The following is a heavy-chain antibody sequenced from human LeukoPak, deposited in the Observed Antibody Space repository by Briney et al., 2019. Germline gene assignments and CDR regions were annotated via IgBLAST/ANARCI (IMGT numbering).Heavy chain of an antibody. D-gene: IGHD6-13*01. CDR1: GFTFSSYA. CDR3: AKARLIAAAGTPFDY. CDR2: ISGSGGST. V-gene: IGHV3-23*01. Sequence: GGSLRLSCAVSGFTFSSYAMSWVRQAPGKGLEWVSAISGSGGSTYYADSVKGRFTISRDNSKNTLYLQMNSLRAEDAAVYYCAKARLIAAAGTPFDYWGQGTLVTVSS. J-gene: IGHJ4*02.